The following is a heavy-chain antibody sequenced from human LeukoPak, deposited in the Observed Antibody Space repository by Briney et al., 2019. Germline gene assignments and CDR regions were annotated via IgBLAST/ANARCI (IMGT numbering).Heavy chain of an antibody. J-gene: IGHJ4*02. CDR1: GCTFSSYA. V-gene: IGHV1-69*04. CDR3: AGGDSSGYYYVFVY. CDR2: IIPILGIA. D-gene: IGHD3-22*01. Sequence: ASVKVSCKASGCTFSSYAISWVRQAPGQGLEWMGRIIPILGIANYAQKFQGRVTITADKSTSTAYMELSSLRSEDTAVYYCAGGDSSGYYYVFVYWGQGTLVTVSS.